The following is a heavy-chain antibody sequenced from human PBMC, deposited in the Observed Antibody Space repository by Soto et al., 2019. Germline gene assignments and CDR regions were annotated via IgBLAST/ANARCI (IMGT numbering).Heavy chain of an antibody. Sequence: SETLSLTCTVSGGSISSYYWSWIRQPPGKGLEWIGYIYYSGSTNYNPSLKSRVTISVDTSKNQFSLKLSSVTAADTAVYYCARELELPPDNWFDPWGQGTLVTVSS. D-gene: IGHD1-7*01. CDR2: IYYSGST. J-gene: IGHJ5*02. CDR1: GGSISSYY. V-gene: IGHV4-59*01. CDR3: ARELELPPDNWFDP.